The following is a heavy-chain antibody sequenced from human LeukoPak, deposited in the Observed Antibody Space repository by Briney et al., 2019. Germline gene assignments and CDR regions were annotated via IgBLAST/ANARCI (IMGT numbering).Heavy chain of an antibody. D-gene: IGHD6-13*01. Sequence: GRSLRLSCAASGFTFSSYWMTWVRQAPGKGLEWVASIKQDGSEKYYVDPVKGRFTISRDNAKNSLYLQMDSLRAEDTAVYYCASQYGSSWRQDWGQGTLVTVSS. CDR2: IKQDGSEK. J-gene: IGHJ1*01. V-gene: IGHV3-7*02. CDR1: GFTFSSYW. CDR3: ASQYGSSWRQD.